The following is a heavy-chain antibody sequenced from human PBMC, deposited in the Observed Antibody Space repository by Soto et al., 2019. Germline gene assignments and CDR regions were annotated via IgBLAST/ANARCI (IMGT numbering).Heavy chain of an antibody. D-gene: IGHD3-16*01. V-gene: IGHV4-59*01. CDR3: VRSGHSFGGVI. CDR1: GGSLNNYY. J-gene: IGHJ4*01. Sequence: QVLLQESGPRLVKPSETLSLTCTVSGGSLNNYYGSWVRQPPGKGLEWIGYMFYSGNSNYNSSLKSRVTISIDKSKNQLSLKLTSVTAADTAVYYCVRSGHSFGGVIWGRGTLVTVSS. CDR2: MFYSGNS.